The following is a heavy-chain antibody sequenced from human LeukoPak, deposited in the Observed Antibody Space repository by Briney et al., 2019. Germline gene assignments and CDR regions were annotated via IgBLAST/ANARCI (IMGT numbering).Heavy chain of an antibody. CDR1: GFTFSSYW. CDR3: ARAGIQLWLNAFDI. J-gene: IGHJ3*02. D-gene: IGHD5-18*01. V-gene: IGHV3-7*01. Sequence: GGSLRLSCAASGFTFSSYWMSWVRQAPGKGLEWVANIKQDGSEKYYVDSVKGRFTISRDNAKNSLYLQMNSLRAEDTAVYYCARAGIQLWLNAFDIWGQGTMVTASS. CDR2: IKQDGSEK.